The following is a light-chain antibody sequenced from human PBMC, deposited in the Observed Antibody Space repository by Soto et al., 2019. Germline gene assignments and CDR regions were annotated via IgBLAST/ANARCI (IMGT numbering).Light chain of an antibody. CDR2: EDN. J-gene: IGLJ3*02. Sequence: QSVLTQPPSVSAAPGQKGTISCSGSSSNIEDNYVSWYQQLPGTAPKLLIYEDNRRPSGIPDRFSGSKSGTSATLGITGLQTGDEADYYCGTWDNSLSGGVFGGGTKLTVL. CDR1: SSNIEDNY. CDR3: GTWDNSLSGGV. V-gene: IGLV1-51*02.